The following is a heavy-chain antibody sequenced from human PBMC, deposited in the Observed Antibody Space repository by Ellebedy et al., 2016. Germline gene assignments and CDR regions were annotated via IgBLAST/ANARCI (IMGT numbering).Heavy chain of an antibody. D-gene: IGHD6-19*01. CDR3: ARDPGSGWYASYFDY. Sequence: GGSLRLSCAASGFTVSSNYMSWVRQAPGKGLEWVSVIYSGGSTYYADSVKGRFTISRDNSKNTLYLQMNSLRAEDTAVYYCARDPGSGWYASYFDYWGQGTPVTVSS. CDR1: GFTVSSNY. J-gene: IGHJ4*02. V-gene: IGHV3-66*01. CDR2: IYSGGST.